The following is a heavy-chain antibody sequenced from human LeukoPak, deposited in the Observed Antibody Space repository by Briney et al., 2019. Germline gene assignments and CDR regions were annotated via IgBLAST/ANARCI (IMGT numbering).Heavy chain of an antibody. CDR2: IIPIFGTA. J-gene: IGHJ5*02. CDR3: ARDHSGYSYLFDP. D-gene: IGHD5-18*01. Sequence: SVNVSCQSSGCTFSNYAISWVRQAPGQGLEWMGGIIPIFGTANYAPKFQGRVTITADESTSTAYMELSSLRSEDTAVYYCARDHSGYSYLFDPWGQGTLVTVSS. V-gene: IGHV1-69*13. CDR1: GCTFSNYA.